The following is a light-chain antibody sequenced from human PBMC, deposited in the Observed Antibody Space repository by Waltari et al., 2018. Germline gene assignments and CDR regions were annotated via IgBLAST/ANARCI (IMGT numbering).Light chain of an antibody. CDR3: HHYGSSLSIT. V-gene: IGKV3-20*01. Sequence: EIVLTQSPGTLSLSPGERATLSCRASQRVISSYLAWDKQKPGQAPRLLIYSASSRATGIPDRVSGSESGTDFTLTISRLEPEDFAVYYCHHYGSSLSITFGQGTRLEIK. J-gene: IGKJ5*01. CDR1: QRVISSY. CDR2: SAS.